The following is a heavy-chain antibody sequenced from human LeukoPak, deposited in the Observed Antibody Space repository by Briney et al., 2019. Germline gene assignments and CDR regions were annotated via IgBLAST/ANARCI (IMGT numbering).Heavy chain of an antibody. Sequence: GRSLRLSCAASGFTFSSYAMHWVRQAPGKGLEWVAVISYDGSNKYYADSVKGRFTISRGNSKNTLYLQMNSLRAEDTAVYYCARVYNWNYPHLGPYYFDYWGQGTLVTVSS. J-gene: IGHJ4*02. CDR3: ARVYNWNYPHLGPYYFDY. CDR2: ISYDGSNK. V-gene: IGHV3-30*01. D-gene: IGHD1-7*01. CDR1: GFTFSSYA.